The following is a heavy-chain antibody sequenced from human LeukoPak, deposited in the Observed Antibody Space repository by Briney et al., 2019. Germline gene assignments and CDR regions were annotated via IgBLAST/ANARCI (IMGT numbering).Heavy chain of an antibody. V-gene: IGHV4-59*08. J-gene: IGHJ4*02. Sequence: SETLSLTCTVSGDSISSYYWSCIRQPPGKGLEWIGYIRYSGSANYNPSLRSRVTISIDTSKNQFSLKLRSVTAADTAVYHCARLVYDSRGYYFDYWGQGTLVTVSS. CDR2: IRYSGSA. CDR3: ARLVYDSRGYYFDY. CDR1: GDSISSYY. D-gene: IGHD3-22*01.